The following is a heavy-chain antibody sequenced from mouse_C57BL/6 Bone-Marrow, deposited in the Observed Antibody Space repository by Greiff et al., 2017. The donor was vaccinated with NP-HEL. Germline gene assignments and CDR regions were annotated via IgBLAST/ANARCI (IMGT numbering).Heavy chain of an antibody. J-gene: IGHJ1*03. Sequence: DVKLQESGPELVKPGASVKIPCKASGYIFTDYNMDWVKQSHGKSLEWLGDINPNNGGTIYNQKFKGKDKLTVDKSSSTAYMELRSLTSEDTAVYDCARRRNRGTYYGNYNWYFEVWGTGTTVTVSS. CDR2: INPNNGGT. CDR1: GYIFTDYN. D-gene: IGHD2-10*01. CDR3: ARRRNRGTYYGNYNWYFEV. V-gene: IGHV1-18*01.